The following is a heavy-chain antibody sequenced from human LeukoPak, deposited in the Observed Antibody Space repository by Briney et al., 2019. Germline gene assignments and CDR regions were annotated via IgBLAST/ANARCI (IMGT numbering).Heavy chain of an antibody. Sequence: GASVKVSCKTSGYTFIDYYMHWVRQAPGQGLERMGWVNPASGRTSITQKFRDKITLTRDTSITTFYMEVAWLTSDDTAIYYCARADRLDGSPYLIGPWGQGTLVTVSS. CDR1: GYTFIDYY. CDR2: VNPASGRT. CDR3: ARADRLDGSPYLIGP. D-gene: IGHD1-26*01. V-gene: IGHV1-2*02. J-gene: IGHJ5*02.